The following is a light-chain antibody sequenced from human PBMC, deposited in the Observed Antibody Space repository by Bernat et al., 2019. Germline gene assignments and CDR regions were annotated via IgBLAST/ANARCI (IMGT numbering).Light chain of an antibody. Sequence: QSALTQPAPVSGSPGQSITIPFTGTSSDVGGYNYVSWYQQHPGKAPQLMIYDVSNRPSGVSNRFYGSKSGNTASMTISGLQAEEEADYYCSSYASSSTPVVFGGGTKGTVL. V-gene: IGLV2-14*01. CDR1: SSDVGGYNY. J-gene: IGLJ2*01. CDR3: SSYASSSTPVV. CDR2: DVS.